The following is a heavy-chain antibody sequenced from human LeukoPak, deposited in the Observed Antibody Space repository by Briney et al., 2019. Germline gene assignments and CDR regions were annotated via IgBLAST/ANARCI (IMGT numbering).Heavy chain of an antibody. J-gene: IGHJ3*02. CDR3: ARSEYSYGADAFDI. Sequence: PSETLSLTCTVSGGSISSYYWSWIRQPPGKGLEWIGYIYYSGSTNYDPSLKSRVTISVDTSKNQFSLKLSSVTAADTAVYYCARSEYSYGADAFDIWGQGTMVTVSS. CDR2: IYYSGST. V-gene: IGHV4-59*12. D-gene: IGHD5-18*01. CDR1: GGSISSYY.